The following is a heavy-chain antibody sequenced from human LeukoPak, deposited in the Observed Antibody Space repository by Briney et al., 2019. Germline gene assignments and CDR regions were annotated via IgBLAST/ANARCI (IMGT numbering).Heavy chain of an antibody. CDR2: IKSKTEGGTT. Sequence: GGSLRLSCAASGFTFSNAWMSWVRQAPGKGLEWVGRIKSKTEGGTTDYAAPVKGRFTTSRDDSKNTLYLQINSLKTEDTAVYYCTTDYYGSGSYYKGPGYFDYWGQGTLVTVSS. CDR1: GFTFSNAW. J-gene: IGHJ4*02. CDR3: TTDYYGSGSYYKGPGYFDY. V-gene: IGHV3-15*01. D-gene: IGHD3-10*01.